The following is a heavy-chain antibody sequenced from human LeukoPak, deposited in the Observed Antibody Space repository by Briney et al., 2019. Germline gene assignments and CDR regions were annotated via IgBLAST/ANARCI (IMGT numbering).Heavy chain of an antibody. V-gene: IGHV1-2*06. CDR1: GYTFTGYY. CDR2: INPSSGGT. Sequence: ASVKVSCKVSGYTFTGYYLHWVRQAPGQGLEWMGRINPSSGGTNYAQKFQGRVTMTRDTSINTAYLDLSSLRSDDTAVYYCARGPSGSDYWGQGTPVIASS. D-gene: IGHD3-10*01. CDR3: ARGPSGSDY. J-gene: IGHJ4*02.